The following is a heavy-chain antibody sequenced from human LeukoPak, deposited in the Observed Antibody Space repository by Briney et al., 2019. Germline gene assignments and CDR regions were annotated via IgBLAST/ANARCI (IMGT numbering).Heavy chain of an antibody. Sequence: GGSLRLSCTVSGFTVSSNSMSWVRQAPGKGLEWVSGISGSGGSTDYADSVKGRFTISRDNSKSTLYLQMNDLRADDTALYYCAISLRTTIRLWGQGTLVTVSP. CDR1: GFTVSSNS. D-gene: IGHD5-24*01. CDR3: AISLRTTIRL. CDR2: ISGSGGST. V-gene: IGHV3-23*01. J-gene: IGHJ4*02.